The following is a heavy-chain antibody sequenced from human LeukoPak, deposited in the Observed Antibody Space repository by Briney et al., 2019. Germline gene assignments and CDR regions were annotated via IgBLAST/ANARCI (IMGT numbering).Heavy chain of an antibody. Sequence: SETLSLTCTVSGGSITGYYWSWIRQPPGKGLEWIAYIYYSGTTTYNPSLKSRVTISLDTSKNQFSLRLNSVTAADTAVYYCARAASSGWYADYWGRGTLVTVS. CDR2: IYYSGTT. D-gene: IGHD6-19*01. V-gene: IGHV4-59*01. J-gene: IGHJ4*02. CDR1: GGSITGYY. CDR3: ARAASSGWYADY.